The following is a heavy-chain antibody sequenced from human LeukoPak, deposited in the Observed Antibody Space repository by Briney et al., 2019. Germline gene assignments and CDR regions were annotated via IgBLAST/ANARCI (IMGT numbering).Heavy chain of an antibody. D-gene: IGHD2-2*01. CDR3: ARDESCSTATCLSFFDY. V-gene: IGHV1-69*10. J-gene: IGHJ4*02. CDR1: GGTFSSYT. Sequence: SVKVSCKASGGTFSSYTISWVRQAPGQGLEWMGGIIPILDLANYAQKFQGRVMITADRSTSTAYMELSSLRSEDTAVYYCARDESCSTATCLSFFDYWGQGTLVTVSS. CDR2: IIPILDLA.